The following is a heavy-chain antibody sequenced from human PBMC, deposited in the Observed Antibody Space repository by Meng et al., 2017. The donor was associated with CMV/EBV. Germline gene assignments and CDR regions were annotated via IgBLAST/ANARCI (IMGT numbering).Heavy chain of an antibody. D-gene: IGHD3-10*01. V-gene: IGHV3-53*01. CDR3: ATTYYYGSGSYYTLDY. CDR1: GFTVSSNY. J-gene: IGHJ4*02. CDR2: IYSGGST. Sequence: GESLKISCAASGFTVSSNYMSWVRQAPGKGLEWVSVIYSGGSTYYADSVKGRFTNSRDNSKNALYLQMNSLRAEDTAVYYCATTYYYGSGSYYTLDYWGQGTLVTVSS.